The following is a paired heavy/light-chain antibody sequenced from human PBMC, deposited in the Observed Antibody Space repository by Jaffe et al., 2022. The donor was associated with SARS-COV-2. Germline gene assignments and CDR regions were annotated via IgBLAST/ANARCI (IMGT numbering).Light chain of an antibody. J-gene: IGKJ2*01. Sequence: AIQMTQSPSSLSASVGDRVTITCRASQGIGRGLGWYQQKPGKAPKLLIYAASNLQSGVPSRFSGSGSGTDFTLTISSLQPEDFATYFCLQDYNYPYTFGQGTKLEIK. CDR1: QGIGRG. CDR3: LQDYNYPYT. V-gene: IGKV1-6*01. CDR2: AAS.
Heavy chain of an antibody. J-gene: IGHJ6*02. V-gene: IGHV3-66*02. CDR2: INSGSIT. Sequence: EVQLVESGGGLVQPGGSLRLSCAASGFTVRSDNMSWVRQAPGKGLEWVSAINSGSITSYADSVKGRFTISRDNSKNTLNLQMNSLRTEDTAVYYCARSRRDAYSYYGYGMDVWGQGTTVTVSS. CDR3: ARSRRDAYSYYGYGMDV. CDR1: GFTVRSDN. D-gene: IGHD4-4*01.